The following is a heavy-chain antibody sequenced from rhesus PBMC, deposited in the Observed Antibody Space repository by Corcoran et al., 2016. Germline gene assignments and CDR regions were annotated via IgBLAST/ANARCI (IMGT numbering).Heavy chain of an antibody. V-gene: IGHV3S5*01. CDR2: INNGGGGT. CDR1: GFSFSSYA. Sequence: EVQLVESGGGVVQPGGSLRLSCAASGFSFSSYARNWVRQAPGKGLGGVSYINNGGGGTYYADSVRGRFTISRDNSKNTLSLQMNSLRTEDTAVYYCAKSPIVGSYFDYWGQGVLVTVSS. CDR3: AKSPIVGSYFDY. J-gene: IGHJ4*01. D-gene: IGHD2-39*01.